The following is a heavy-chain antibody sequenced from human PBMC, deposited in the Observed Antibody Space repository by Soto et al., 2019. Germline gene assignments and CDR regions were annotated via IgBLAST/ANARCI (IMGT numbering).Heavy chain of an antibody. Sequence: EVQLVESGGGLVQPGGSLRLSCAASGFTFSSYSMNWVRQAPGKGLEWVSYISSSSSTINYADSVKGRFTISRDNAKNSLYLHMSSLRAEDTAVYYCAREKSGWFDPWGQGTLVTVSS. V-gene: IGHV3-48*01. CDR3: AREKSGWFDP. J-gene: IGHJ5*02. CDR1: GFTFSSYS. CDR2: ISSSSSTI. D-gene: IGHD3-10*01.